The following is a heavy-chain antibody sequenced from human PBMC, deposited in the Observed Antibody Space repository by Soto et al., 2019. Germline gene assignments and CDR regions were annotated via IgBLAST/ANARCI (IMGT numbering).Heavy chain of an antibody. V-gene: IGHV1-2*04. D-gene: IGHD6-13*01. CDR2: INRNSGGT. CDR1: GYTFTGYY. CDR3: ARGIAAAEGGNWFDP. Sequence: QVQLVQSGAEVKKPGASVKVSCKASGYTFTGYYMHWVRQAPGQGLEWMGWINRNSGGTNYAQKFQGWVTMTRDTSISTAYMELSRLRSDDTAVYYCARGIAAAEGGNWFDPWGQGTLVTVSS. J-gene: IGHJ5*02.